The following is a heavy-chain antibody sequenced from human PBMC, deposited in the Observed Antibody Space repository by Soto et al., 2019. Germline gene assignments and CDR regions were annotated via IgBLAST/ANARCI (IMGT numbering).Heavy chain of an antibody. CDR1: GYTFVTYE. D-gene: IGHD4-17*01. Sequence: ASVKVSCKASGYTFVTYEINWVRQATGQGLEWLGRMNPHSGDTRYAQKFQDRVTMTRNTSTSTVYMELSSLRSEDTAVYYCARAVSTKTAPIDYWGQGTLVTVSS. CDR2: MNPHSGDT. J-gene: IGHJ4*02. V-gene: IGHV1-8*01. CDR3: ARAVSTKTAPIDY.